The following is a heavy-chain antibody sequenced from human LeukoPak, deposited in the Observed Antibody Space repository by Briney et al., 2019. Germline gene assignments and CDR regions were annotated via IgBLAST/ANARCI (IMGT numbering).Heavy chain of an antibody. Sequence: GGSLRLSCAASGFTFSSYAMSWVRQAPGKGLEWVSAISGSGDSTYYADSVKGRFTISRDNSKNTLYLQRNSLRAEDTAVYYCAKAGAVVVVAAKYFDYWGQGTLVTVSS. CDR2: ISGSGDST. D-gene: IGHD2-15*01. V-gene: IGHV3-23*01. CDR1: GFTFSSYA. J-gene: IGHJ4*02. CDR3: AKAGAVVVVAAKYFDY.